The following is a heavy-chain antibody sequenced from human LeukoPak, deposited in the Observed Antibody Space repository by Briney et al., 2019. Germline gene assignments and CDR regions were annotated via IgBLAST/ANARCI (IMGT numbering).Heavy chain of an antibody. CDR2: INWNGGST. CDR3: ARAFKYSMSGYYFDY. J-gene: IGHJ4*02. V-gene: IGHV3-20*04. Sequence: GGSLRLSCAASGFTFDDYGMSWVRQAPGKGLEWFSGINWNGGSTGYADSVKGRFTISRHNAKNSLYLQMNSLRAEDTALYYCARAFKYSMSGYYFDYWGQGTLVTVSS. CDR1: GFTFDDYG. D-gene: IGHD2-21*01.